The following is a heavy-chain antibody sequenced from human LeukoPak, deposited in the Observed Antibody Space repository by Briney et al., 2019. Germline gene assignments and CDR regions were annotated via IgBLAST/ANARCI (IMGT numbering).Heavy chain of an antibody. CDR3: ARAGEPAAIWVGGEASAFDI. Sequence: PGGSLRLSCAASGFTFSSYAMHWVRRAPGKGLEWVAVISYDGSNKYYADSVKGRFTISRDNSKNTLYLQMNSLRAEDTAVYYCARAGEPAAIWVGGEASAFDIWGQGTMVTVSS. CDR2: ISYDGSNK. J-gene: IGHJ3*02. V-gene: IGHV3-30-3*01. CDR1: GFTFSSYA. D-gene: IGHD2-2*02.